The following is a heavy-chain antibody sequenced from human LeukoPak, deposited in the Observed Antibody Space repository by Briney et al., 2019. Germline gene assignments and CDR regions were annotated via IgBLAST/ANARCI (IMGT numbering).Heavy chain of an antibody. CDR1: GGSISSYY. D-gene: IGHD3-22*01. J-gene: IGHJ5*02. V-gene: IGHV4-59*01. CDR2: IYYSGST. Sequence: SETLSLTCTVSGGSISSYYWSWIRQPPGKGLEWIGYIYYSGSTNYNPSLKSRVTISVDTSKNQFSLKLSSVTAADTAVYYCAREAGDSSGYSYYGFDPWGQGTLVTVSS. CDR3: AREAGDSSGYSYYGFDP.